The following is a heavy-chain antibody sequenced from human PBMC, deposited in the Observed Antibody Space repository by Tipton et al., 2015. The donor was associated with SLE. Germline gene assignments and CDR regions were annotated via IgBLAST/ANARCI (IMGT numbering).Heavy chain of an antibody. CDR3: ARHSSTYYYYGMDV. V-gene: IGHV4-38-2*01. CDR2: IYHSGST. CDR1: GFTFSSYG. Sequence: LRLPCAASGFTFSSYGMHWVRQAPGKGLEWIGSIYHSGSTYYNPSLKSRVTISVDSSKNQFSLKLSSVTAADTAVYYCARHSSTYYYYGMDVWGQGTTVTVSS. D-gene: IGHD6-13*01. J-gene: IGHJ6*02.